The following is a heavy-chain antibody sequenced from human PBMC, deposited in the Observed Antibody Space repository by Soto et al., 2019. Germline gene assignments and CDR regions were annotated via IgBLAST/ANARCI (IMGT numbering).Heavy chain of an antibody. CDR2: INHSGST. Sequence: SETLSLTCAVYGGSFSGYYWSWIRQPPGKGLEWIGEINHSGSTNYNPSLKSRVTISVDTSKNQFSLKLSSVTAADTAVYYCARVIWGVTMVRGVPGRYYYGMDGWGQGTTVTVSS. D-gene: IGHD3-10*01. CDR3: ARVIWGVTMVRGVPGRYYYGMDG. J-gene: IGHJ6*02. V-gene: IGHV4-34*01. CDR1: GGSFSGYY.